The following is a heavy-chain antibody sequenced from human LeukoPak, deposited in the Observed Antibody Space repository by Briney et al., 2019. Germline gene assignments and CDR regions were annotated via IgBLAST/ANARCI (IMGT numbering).Heavy chain of an antibody. CDR1: GYSISSGYY. CDR3: ARDQYMAIDY. CDR2: IYHSGST. V-gene: IGHV4-38-2*02. J-gene: IGHJ4*02. D-gene: IGHD5-24*01. Sequence: SETLSLTCTVSGYSISSGYYWGWTRQPPGKGLEWIGSIYHSGSTYYNPSLKSRVTISVDTSKNQFSLKLSSVTAADTAVYYCARDQYMAIDYWGQGTLVTVSS.